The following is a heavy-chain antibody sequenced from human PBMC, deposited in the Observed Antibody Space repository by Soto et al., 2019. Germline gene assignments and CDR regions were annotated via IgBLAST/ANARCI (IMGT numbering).Heavy chain of an antibody. V-gene: IGHV3-23*01. CDR1: GFTFSSYA. CDR3: AKDQTSAWIQLWHGMGFDY. D-gene: IGHD5-18*01. Sequence: EVQLLESGGGLVQPGGSLRLSCAASGFTFSSYAMSWVRQAPGKGLEVVSAISGSGGSTYYADSVKGRFTISRDNSKNTLHLQMNSLRAEDTAVYYCAKDQTSAWIQLWHGMGFDYWGQGTLVTGSS. CDR2: ISGSGGST. J-gene: IGHJ4*02.